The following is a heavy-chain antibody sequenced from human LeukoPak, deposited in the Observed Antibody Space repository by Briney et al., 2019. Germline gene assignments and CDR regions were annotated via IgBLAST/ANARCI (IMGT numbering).Heavy chain of an antibody. J-gene: IGHJ5*01. CDR2: MNPNSGNT. Sequence: ASVKVSCKASGYTFTSYDINWVRHATGQGLEWMGGMNPNSGNTGYAQKFQGRVTMTRNTSISTAYMELSSLRSEDTAVYYCARAELWFGELLYGFDPWGQGTLVTVSS. CDR1: GYTFTSYD. CDR3: ARAELWFGELLYGFDP. V-gene: IGHV1-8*01. D-gene: IGHD3-10*01.